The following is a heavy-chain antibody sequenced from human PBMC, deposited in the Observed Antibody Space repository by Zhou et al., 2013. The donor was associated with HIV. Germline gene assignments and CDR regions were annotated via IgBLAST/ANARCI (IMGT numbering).Heavy chain of an antibody. CDR3: ARDGAYCGGDCHPYYYYMDV. CDR2: IIPIFGTA. CDR1: GGTFSSYA. J-gene: IGHJ6*03. D-gene: IGHD2-21*01. Sequence: QVQLVQSGAEVKKPGSSVKVSCKASGGTFSSYAISWVRQAPGQGLEWMGGIIPIFGTANYAQKFQGRVTITTDESTSTAYMELSSLRSEDTAVYYCARDGAYCGGDCHPYYYYMDVWGKGTTVTVSS. V-gene: IGHV1-69*05.